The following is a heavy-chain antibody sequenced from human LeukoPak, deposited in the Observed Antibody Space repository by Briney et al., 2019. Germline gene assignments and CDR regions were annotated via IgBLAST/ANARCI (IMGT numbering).Heavy chain of an antibody. CDR2: IYYSGST. D-gene: IGHD6-19*01. CDR1: GGSISSYY. J-gene: IGHJ5*02. CDR3: ARDRPGGNSGWANHWFDP. Sequence: SETLSLTCTVSGGSISSYYWSWIRQPPGKGLEWIGYIYYSGSTNCNPSLKSRVTISVDTSKNQFSLKLSSVTAADTAVYYCARDRPGGNSGWANHWFDPWGQGTLVTVSS. V-gene: IGHV4-59*01.